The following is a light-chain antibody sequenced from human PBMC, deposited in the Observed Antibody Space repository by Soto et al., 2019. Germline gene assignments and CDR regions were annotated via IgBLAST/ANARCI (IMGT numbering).Light chain of an antibody. J-gene: IGKJ5*01. CDR3: QQYTKWPPLT. Sequence: EIEMTQSPATLSVSPGERVTLSCRASQSVDSQLVWYQQKPGQAPRLLIYEAYTRGMGIPARFSGSGSGTEFTLPISRRQSEEAAFYYCQQYTKWPPLTLGQGTRLEI. CDR1: QSVDSQ. V-gene: IGKV3-15*01. CDR2: EAY.